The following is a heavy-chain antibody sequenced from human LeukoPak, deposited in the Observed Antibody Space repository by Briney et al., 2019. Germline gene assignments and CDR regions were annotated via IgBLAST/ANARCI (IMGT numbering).Heavy chain of an antibody. CDR1: GFTFSSYA. V-gene: IGHV3-23*01. CDR2: ISGSGGST. J-gene: IGHJ4*02. D-gene: IGHD6-6*01. Sequence: GGSLRLSCAASGFTFSSYAMSWVRQAPGKGLEWVSAISGSGGSTYYADSVKGRFTISRDNSKNTLYLQMNSLRAEDTAVYYCAKGYSSSSGREGDYWGQGTLVTVSS. CDR3: AKGYSSSSGREGDY.